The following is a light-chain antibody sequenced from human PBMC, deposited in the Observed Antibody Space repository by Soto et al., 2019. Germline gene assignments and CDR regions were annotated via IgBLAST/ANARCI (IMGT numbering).Light chain of an antibody. Sequence: QSVLTQPPSVSAAPGQKVTISCSGTTSNIGYNYVSWYQHHPGKAPKLIIYDVSNQPSGVSNRFSGSKSGNTASLTISGLQPEDEADYYCSSYTTSNTRQXVFGTGTKVTVL. V-gene: IGLV2-14*03. CDR2: DVS. CDR3: SSYTTSNTRQXV. J-gene: IGLJ1*01. CDR1: TSNIGYNY.